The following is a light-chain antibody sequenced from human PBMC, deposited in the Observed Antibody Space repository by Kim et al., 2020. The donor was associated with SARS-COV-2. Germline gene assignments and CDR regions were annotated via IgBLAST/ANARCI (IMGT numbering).Light chain of an antibody. V-gene: IGKV1-33*01. Sequence: DIQMTQSPSSLSASVGDRVTITCQASQDISNYLNWYQQKPGKAPKLLIYDASNLETGVPSRFSGSGSGTDFTFTISSLQPEYIATYYCQQYDNPYTFGQGTKLEI. J-gene: IGKJ2*01. CDR1: QDISNY. CDR3: QQYDNPYT. CDR2: DAS.